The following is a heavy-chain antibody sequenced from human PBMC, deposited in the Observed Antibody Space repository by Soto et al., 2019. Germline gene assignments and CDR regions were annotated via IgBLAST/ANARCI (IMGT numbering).Heavy chain of an antibody. J-gene: IGHJ1*01. D-gene: IGHD6-19*01. CDR1: GITVSRNY. CDR3: AKGVPGIAVAGTGYFQH. V-gene: IGHV3-66*01. CDR2: IYSGSTT. Sequence: GGSLRLSCAASGITVSRNYMSWVRQAPGKGLEWVSVIYSGSTTHYADSVKGRFTISRDNSKNTLYLQMNSLRAEDTAVYYCAKGVPGIAVAGTGYFQHWGQGTLVTVSS.